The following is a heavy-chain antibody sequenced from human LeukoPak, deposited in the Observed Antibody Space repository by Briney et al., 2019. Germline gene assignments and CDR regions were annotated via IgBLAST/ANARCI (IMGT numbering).Heavy chain of an antibody. V-gene: IGHV4-59*01. CDR3: ARADILTGYYGGSWYYFDY. J-gene: IGHJ4*02. Sequence: SETLSLTCTVSGGSISSYYWSWIRQPPGKGLEWIGYIYYSGSTNYNPSLKSRVTISVDTSKNQFPLKLSSVTAADTAVYYCARADILTGYYGGSWYYFDYWGQGTLVTVSS. D-gene: IGHD3-9*01. CDR1: GGSISSYY. CDR2: IYYSGST.